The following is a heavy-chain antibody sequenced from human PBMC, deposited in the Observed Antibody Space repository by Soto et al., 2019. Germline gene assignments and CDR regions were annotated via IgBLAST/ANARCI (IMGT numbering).Heavy chain of an antibody. CDR1: GSSITNYY. J-gene: IGHJ6*02. D-gene: IGHD3-10*01. V-gene: IGHV4-59*08. CDR3: ARHGFGSLHGLVDV. Sequence: QVQLQESGPGLVKPSETLSLTYTVSGSSITNYYCSWFRQPPGKGLEWIGYIQYNGYSAYNLSLKRRVTMSMDTSKTQFSLMLESVTATDTAVYYCARHGFGSLHGLVDVWGQGTTVIVSS. CDR2: IQYNGYS.